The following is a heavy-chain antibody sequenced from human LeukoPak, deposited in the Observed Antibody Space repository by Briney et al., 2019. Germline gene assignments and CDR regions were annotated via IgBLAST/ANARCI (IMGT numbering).Heavy chain of an antibody. CDR2: IYYSGST. CDR3: ARHRIAARGSFDY. CDR1: GGPIGSSYYY. D-gene: IGHD6-6*01. V-gene: IGHV4-39*01. J-gene: IGHJ4*02. Sequence: SETLSLTCTVSGGPIGSSYYYWGWIRQPPGRGLEWIGSIYYSGSTYYNPSLKSRVTISEDTSKNQFSLKLNSVTAADTAVYYCARHRIAARGSFDYWGQGTLVTVSS.